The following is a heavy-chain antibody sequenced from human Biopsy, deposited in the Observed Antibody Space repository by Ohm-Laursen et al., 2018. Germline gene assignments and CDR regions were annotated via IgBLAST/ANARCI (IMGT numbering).Heavy chain of an antibody. D-gene: IGHD3-16*01. V-gene: IGHV4-59*01. CDR2: IYYSGRV. CDR3: ARGAGGGGVFDP. CDR1: GGSISHSF. Sequence: TLSLTCTVSGGSISHSFWNWIRQPPGRGLEWIGYIYYSGRVDYDPPLKGRVSFSVDTSKKQFSLNLSSLTTADTAVYYCARGAGGGGVFDPWGQGTLVTVSS. J-gene: IGHJ5*02.